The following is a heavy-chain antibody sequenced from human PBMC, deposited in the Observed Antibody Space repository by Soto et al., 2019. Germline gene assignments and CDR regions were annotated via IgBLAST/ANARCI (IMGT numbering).Heavy chain of an antibody. CDR3: AKSPPPDCSGGRCYSPYYFDY. Sequence: GGSLRLSCAASGFTFSSYAMSWVRQAPGKGLEWVSAISGSGGSTYYADSVKGRFTISRDNSKNTLYLQMNSLRAEDTAVYYCAKSPPPDCSGGRCYSPYYFDYSGQGPLVTVCS. CDR2: ISGSGGST. J-gene: IGHJ4*02. D-gene: IGHD2-15*01. V-gene: IGHV3-23*01. CDR1: GFTFSSYA.